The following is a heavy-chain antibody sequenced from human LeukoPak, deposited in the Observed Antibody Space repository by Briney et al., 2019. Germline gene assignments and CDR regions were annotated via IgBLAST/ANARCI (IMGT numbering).Heavy chain of an antibody. V-gene: IGHV4-34*01. CDR2: INHSGST. Sequence: PSETLSLTGAVYGASFRGSDWSWIRQPPGKGLEWMGEINHSGSTKYNPSLTSPVTISVDTSKNPFPLMLSSVSAAHTAVSYCARGGAYGSGSCRFDPWGKGTLVTVSS. J-gene: IGHJ5*02. D-gene: IGHD3-10*01. CDR1: GASFRGSD. CDR3: ARGGAYGSGSCRFDP.